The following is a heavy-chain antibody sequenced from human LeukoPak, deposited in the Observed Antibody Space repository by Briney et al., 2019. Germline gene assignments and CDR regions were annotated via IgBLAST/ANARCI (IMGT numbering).Heavy chain of an antibody. Sequence: PGGSLRLSCAASRFTFSSYWMTWVRQAPGKGLEWVANIQQDGSEQYYVDSVKGRFTISRDNSKNTLYLQMNSLRAEDTAVYYCARGGTSSWYSFDYWGQGTLVTVSS. CDR3: ARGGTSSWYSFDY. D-gene: IGHD6-13*01. J-gene: IGHJ4*02. CDR2: IQQDGSEQ. CDR1: RFTFSSYW. V-gene: IGHV3-7*03.